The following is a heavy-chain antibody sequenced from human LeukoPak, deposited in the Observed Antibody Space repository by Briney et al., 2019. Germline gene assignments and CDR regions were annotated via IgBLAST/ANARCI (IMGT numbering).Heavy chain of an antibody. CDR2: IKEDGSEK. CDR1: GFIFTDYW. V-gene: IGHV3-7*01. D-gene: IGHD1-26*01. Sequence: GGSLRLSCAASGFIFTDYWMYWVRQAPGRGLAWVANIKEDGSEKNYVDSVKGRFTISRDNAKNSLYLQINSLRADDTAVYYCARVGSREALDYWGQGTLVTVSS. CDR3: ARVGSREALDY. J-gene: IGHJ4*02.